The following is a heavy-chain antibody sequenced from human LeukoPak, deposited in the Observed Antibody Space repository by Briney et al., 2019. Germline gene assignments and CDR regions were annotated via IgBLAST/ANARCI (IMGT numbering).Heavy chain of an antibody. CDR1: GGSISSGGY. D-gene: IGHD1-26*01. CDR3: ARKGRGYSGSSVFIY. J-gene: IGHJ4*02. Sequence: SQTLSLTCTVSGGSISSGGYWSWIRQPPGKGLEWIGYIYYSGNTNYNPSLKSRVTVLIDTSKNQFSLNLSSVTAADTAVYYCARKGRGYSGSSVFIYWGQGTLVTVSS. V-gene: IGHV4-61*08. CDR2: IYYSGNT.